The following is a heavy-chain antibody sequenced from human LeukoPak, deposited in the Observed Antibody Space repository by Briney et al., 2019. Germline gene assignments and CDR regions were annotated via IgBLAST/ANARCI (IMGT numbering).Heavy chain of an antibody. CDR2: IYPGDSDT. V-gene: IGHV5-51*01. D-gene: IGHD2-21*01. Sequence: AESLKISCKGSGYSFTSYWIGWVRHMPGKGLEWMWIIYPGDSDTRYSPSFQGQVTISADKSISTAYLQWSSLKASDTAMYYCAREGPDSEADYWGQGTLVTVSS. CDR1: GYSFTSYW. CDR3: AREGPDSEADY. J-gene: IGHJ4*02.